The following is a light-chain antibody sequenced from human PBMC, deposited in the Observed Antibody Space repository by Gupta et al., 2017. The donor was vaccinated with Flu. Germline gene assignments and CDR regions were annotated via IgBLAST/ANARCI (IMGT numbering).Light chain of an antibody. Sequence: DIQMTQSPSSRSASIGDRVTITCRASQNIFTWLAWYQRKPGQVPKLLIYKASSLKSGVPSRFSGSGSGTECTLTISSLQPDDSATYYCQQYHGSWTSGQGTKVEIQ. CDR3: QQYHGSWT. CDR1: QNIFTW. J-gene: IGKJ1*01. CDR2: KAS. V-gene: IGKV1-5*03.